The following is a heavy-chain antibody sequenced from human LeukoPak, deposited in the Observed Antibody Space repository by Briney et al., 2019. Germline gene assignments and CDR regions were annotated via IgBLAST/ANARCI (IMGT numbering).Heavy chain of an antibody. V-gene: IGHV1-8*01. CDR1: GYTFTSYD. CDR2: MNPNSGNT. J-gene: IGHJ3*02. CDR3: ATRLLWFGDDAFDI. Sequence: GASVKVSCKASGYTFTSYDINWVRQATGQGLEWMGWMNPNSGNTGYAQKFQGRVTMTRNTSMSTAYMELSSLRSEDTAVYYCATRLLWFGDDAFDIWGQGTMVTVSS. D-gene: IGHD3-10*01.